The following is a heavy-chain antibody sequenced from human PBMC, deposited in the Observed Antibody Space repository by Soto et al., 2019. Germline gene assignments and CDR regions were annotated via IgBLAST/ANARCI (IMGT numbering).Heavy chain of an antibody. CDR2: IYYSGST. CDR1: RGSISRYY. CDR3: ARDYYRSGSPPLGY. Sequence: SENLSITCTVPRGSISRYYWSWTRQPPGKGLEWIGYIYYSGSTNYNPSLKSRVTISVDTSKNQFSLKLSSVTAADTAVYYCARDYYRSGSPPLGYWGLGTLLSVS. J-gene: IGHJ4*02. V-gene: IGHV4-59*01. D-gene: IGHD3-10*01.